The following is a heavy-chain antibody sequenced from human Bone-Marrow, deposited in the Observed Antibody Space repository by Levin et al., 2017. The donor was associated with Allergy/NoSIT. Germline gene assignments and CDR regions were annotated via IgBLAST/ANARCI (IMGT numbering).Heavy chain of an antibody. CDR3: ASEYCSGGSCFGY. D-gene: IGHD2-15*01. CDR1: GFTFSSYG. CDR2: IWYDGSNK. J-gene: IGHJ4*02. Sequence: SCAASGFTFSSYGMHWVRQAPGKGLEWVAVIWYDGSNKYYADSVKGRFTISRDNSKNTLYLQMNSLRAEDTAVYYCASEYCSGGSCFGYWGQGTLVTVSS. V-gene: IGHV3-33*01.